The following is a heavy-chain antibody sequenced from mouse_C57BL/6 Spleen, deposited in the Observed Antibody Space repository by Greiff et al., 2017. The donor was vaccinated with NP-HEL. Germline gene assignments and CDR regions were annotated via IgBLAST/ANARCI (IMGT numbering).Heavy chain of an antibody. D-gene: IGHD2-3*01. CDR1: GYAFSSYW. V-gene: IGHV1-80*01. CDR2: IYPGDGDT. CDR3: ARYRGHGYYDVYAMDY. Sequence: VQLQQSGAELVKPWASVKISCKASGYAFSSYWMNWVKQRPGKGLEWIGQIYPGDGDTNYNGKFKGKATLTADKSSSTAYMQLSSLTSEDSAVYFCARYRGHGYYDVYAMDYWGQGTSVTVSS. J-gene: IGHJ4*01.